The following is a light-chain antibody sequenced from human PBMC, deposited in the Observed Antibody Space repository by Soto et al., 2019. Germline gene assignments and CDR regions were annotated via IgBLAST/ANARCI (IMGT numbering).Light chain of an antibody. Sequence: DIQMTQSPSTLSASVGDRVTITCRASQSISSWLAWYQQKPGKAPKLLIYKASSLESGVPSSFSGSGSETEFTLTISSLQPDDFATYYCQQYNSYSRTFGQGTKVEIE. CDR1: QSISSW. J-gene: IGKJ1*01. CDR2: KAS. CDR3: QQYNSYSRT. V-gene: IGKV1-5*03.